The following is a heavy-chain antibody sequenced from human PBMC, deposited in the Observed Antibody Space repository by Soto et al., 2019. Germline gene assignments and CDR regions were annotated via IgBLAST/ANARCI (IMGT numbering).Heavy chain of an antibody. CDR1: GGSISSYY. CDR2: IYYSGST. J-gene: IGHJ5*02. D-gene: IGHD4-17*01. V-gene: IGHV4-59*01. CDR3: ARDYGDYPPDNNWFDP. Sequence: PSETLSLTCTVSGGSISSYYWSWIRQPPGKGLEWIGYIYYSGSTNCNPSLKSRVTISVDTSKNQFSLKLSSVTAADTAVYYCARDYGDYPPDNNWFDPWGQGTLVTVSS.